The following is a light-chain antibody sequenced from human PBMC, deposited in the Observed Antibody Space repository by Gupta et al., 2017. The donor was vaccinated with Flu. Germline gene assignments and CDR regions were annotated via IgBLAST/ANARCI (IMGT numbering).Light chain of an antibody. CDR3: STWDCSLCARV. Sequence: SGIPDRFSGSKSGTTAALTISGLLPEDEADYYYSTWDCSLCARVFGGGTKLTVL. V-gene: IGLV1-47*03. J-gene: IGLJ3*02.